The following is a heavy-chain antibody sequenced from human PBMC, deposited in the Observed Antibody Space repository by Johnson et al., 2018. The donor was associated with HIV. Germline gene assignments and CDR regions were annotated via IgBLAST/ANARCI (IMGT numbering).Heavy chain of an antibody. J-gene: IGHJ3*02. CDR2: ISYDGSTK. Sequence: VQLVESGGGVVQPGRSLRLSCAASGFTFSSYAMHWVRQAPGKGLEWVAVISYDGSTKYYADSVTGRFTISSDNSKNTLYRKMNSLRAEDTAVYYCAKDRGYSGYEGDAFDIWGQGTMVTVSS. D-gene: IGHD5-12*01. CDR3: AKDRGYSGYEGDAFDI. V-gene: IGHV3-30*04. CDR1: GFTFSSYA.